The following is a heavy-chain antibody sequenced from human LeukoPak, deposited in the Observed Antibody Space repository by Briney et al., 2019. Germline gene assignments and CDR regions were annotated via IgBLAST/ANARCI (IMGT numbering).Heavy chain of an antibody. J-gene: IGHJ4*02. CDR2: ISGGGGST. D-gene: IGHD3-22*01. CDR3: AKEDDSSGYYLDY. V-gene: IGHV3-23*01. CDR1: GFTFNNYA. Sequence: PGGSLRLSCAASGFTFNNYAMSWVRQAPGKGLEWVLAISGGGGSTYYADSVKGRFTISRDNSKNTLYLQMNSLRAEDTAVYYCAKEDDSSGYYLDYWGQGTLVTVSS.